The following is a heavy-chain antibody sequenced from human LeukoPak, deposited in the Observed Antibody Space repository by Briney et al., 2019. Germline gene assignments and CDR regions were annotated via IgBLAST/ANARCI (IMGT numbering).Heavy chain of an antibody. CDR2: IYSVGST. Sequence: GGSLRLSCAASGFTFTTNAMSWVRQAPGKGLEWVSGIYSVGSTYYADSVKGRFTISRDKSKNTLYLQMNSLRADDTAVYYCASCSRPNYYYGMDVWGQGTTVTVSS. V-gene: IGHV3-53*01. CDR3: ASCSRPNYYYGMDV. J-gene: IGHJ6*02. D-gene: IGHD6-6*01. CDR1: GFTFTTNA.